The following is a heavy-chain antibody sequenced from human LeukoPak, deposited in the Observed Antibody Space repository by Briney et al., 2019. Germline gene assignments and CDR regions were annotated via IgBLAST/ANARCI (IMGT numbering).Heavy chain of an antibody. J-gene: IGHJ4*02. CDR1: GFTFSSYA. V-gene: IGHV3-30-3*01. Sequence: GGSLRLSCAASGFTFSSYAMHWVRQAPGKGLEWVAIISYDGSNKYYADSVKGRFTISRDNSKNTLYLQMSSLRAEDTAVYYCARDIDSSGWYNLDYWGQGTLVTVSS. D-gene: IGHD6-19*01. CDR2: ISYDGSNK. CDR3: ARDIDSSGWYNLDY.